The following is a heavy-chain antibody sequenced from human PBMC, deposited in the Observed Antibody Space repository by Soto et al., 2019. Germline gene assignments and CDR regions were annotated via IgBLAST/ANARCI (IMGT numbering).Heavy chain of an antibody. D-gene: IGHD5-12*01. J-gene: IGHJ6*02. V-gene: IGHV3-72*01. CDR3: VRVKRLGPRSAYGMHV. Sequence: GGSLRLACAASGFTFSDHYMDWVRQAPGKGLEWVARSRNKANGYTTEYAASVKGRFTISRDDSRNSLYLQMDSLTTEDTAVYFCVRVKRLGPRSAYGMHVPGQATTVSVSS. CDR2: SRNKANGYTT. CDR1: GFTFSDHY.